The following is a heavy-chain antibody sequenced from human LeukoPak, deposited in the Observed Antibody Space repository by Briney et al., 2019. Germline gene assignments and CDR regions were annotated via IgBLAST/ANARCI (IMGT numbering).Heavy chain of an antibody. CDR2: IYYSGST. V-gene: IGHV4-31*03. CDR3: ARSYCSSTSCYGGYYYYGMDV. J-gene: IGHJ6*02. Sequence: SQTLSLTCTVSGGSISSGGYYWSWTRQHPGTGLEWIGYIYYSGSTYYNPSLKSRVTISVDTSKNQFSLKLSSVTAADTAVYYCARSYCSSTSCYGGYYYYGMDVWGQGTTVTVSS. CDR1: GGSISSGGYY. D-gene: IGHD2-2*01.